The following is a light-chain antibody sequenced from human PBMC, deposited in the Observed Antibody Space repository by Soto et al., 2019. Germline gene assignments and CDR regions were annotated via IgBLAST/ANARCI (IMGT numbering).Light chain of an antibody. CDR1: QSLLHSDGNTY. Sequence: DIVLTQTPLSSPVTLGQPASISCRSSQSLLHSDGNTYLSWLQQRPGQPPRLLIYKTSNRFSGVPDRFSGSGAGTDVTLKISRVEAEDVGVYYCMQATQYPPYTFGQGTKLEI. V-gene: IGKV2-24*01. CDR2: KTS. CDR3: MQATQYPPYT. J-gene: IGKJ2*01.